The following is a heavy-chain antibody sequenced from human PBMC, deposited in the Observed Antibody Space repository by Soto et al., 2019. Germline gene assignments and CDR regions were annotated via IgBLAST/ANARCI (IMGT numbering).Heavy chain of an antibody. CDR3: TRDNNWSYDY. CDR2: IGPSGSGT. J-gene: IGHJ4*02. Sequence: PGGSLRLSCAASGFTFSSYAMTWVRQAPGTGLEWVSTIGPSGSGTRDADSVQGRFTISRDNARNTLYLQMNSLRDEDTAVYYCTRDNNWSYDYWGQGSLVTVSS. CDR1: GFTFSSYA. V-gene: IGHV3-23*01. D-gene: IGHD1-1*01.